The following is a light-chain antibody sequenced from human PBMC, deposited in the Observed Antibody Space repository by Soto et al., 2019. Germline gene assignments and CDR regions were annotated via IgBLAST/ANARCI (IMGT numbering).Light chain of an antibody. J-gene: IGKJ4*02. CDR1: QGISSY. Sequence: VIRMTQSPSLLSASPGTRVTISCRISQGISSYLAWYHQKPGKAPDLLIYAASTLQSGVPSRCSGSGSGTDLSITISCRQSEDFVTYYCQQYYSCLLTFGGGTKVDIK. CDR3: QQYYSCLLT. V-gene: IGKV1D-8*01. CDR2: AAS.